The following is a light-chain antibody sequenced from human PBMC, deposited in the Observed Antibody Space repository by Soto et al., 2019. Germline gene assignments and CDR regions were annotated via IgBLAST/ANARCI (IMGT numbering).Light chain of an antibody. J-gene: IGLJ3*02. CDR3: QVWDSSSDHLV. CDR2: WDT. V-gene: IGLV3-21*04. Sequence: SYELTQAPSVSVAPGQTASITCGGNNIRGKNVHWYQQKPGQAPVVVIYWDTDRPSGIPERFSGSSSGNTATLTINRVEAGDEADYYCQVWDSSSDHLVFGGGTKLTVL. CDR1: NIRGKN.